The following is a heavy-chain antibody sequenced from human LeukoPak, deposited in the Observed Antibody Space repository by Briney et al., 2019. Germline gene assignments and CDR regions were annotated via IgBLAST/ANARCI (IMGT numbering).Heavy chain of an antibody. CDR1: GFTFSDYY. V-gene: IGHV3-11*01. D-gene: IGHD2-2*02. CDR2: ISSSGSTI. CDR3: AREGGVPAAIRGAPYYYYYYGMDV. J-gene: IGHJ6*02. Sequence: PGGSLRLSCAASGFTFSDYYMSWIRQAPGKGLEWVSYISSSGSTIYYADSVKGRFTISRGNAKNSLYLQMNSLRAEDTAVYYCAREGGVPAAIRGAPYYYYYYGMDVWGQGTTVTVSS.